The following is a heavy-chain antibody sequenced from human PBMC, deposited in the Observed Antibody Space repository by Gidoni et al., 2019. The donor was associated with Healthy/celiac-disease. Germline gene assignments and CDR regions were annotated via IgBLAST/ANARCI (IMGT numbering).Heavy chain of an antibody. CDR2: IIPIFGTA. D-gene: IGHD2-21*02. CDR1: GGTFSSHA. J-gene: IGHJ6*02. CDR3: ARGEDCGGDCYYYYYGMDV. Sequence: QVQLVQSGAEVKKPGSSVKVSCQASGGTFSSHAISWVRPAPGQGLEWMGGIIPIFGTANYAQKFQGRVTITADESTSTAYMGLSSLRSEDTAVYYCARGEDCGGDCYYYYYGMDVWGQGTTVTVSS. V-gene: IGHV1-69*01.